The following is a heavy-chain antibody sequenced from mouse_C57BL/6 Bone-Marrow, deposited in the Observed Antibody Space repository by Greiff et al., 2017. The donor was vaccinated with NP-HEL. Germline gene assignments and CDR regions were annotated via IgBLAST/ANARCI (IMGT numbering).Heavy chain of an antibody. CDR1: GYTFTDYN. D-gene: IGHD1-1*01. J-gene: IGHJ1*03. CDR2: INPNNGGT. Sequence: VQLKESGPELVKPGASVKIPCKASGYTFTDYNMDWVKQSHGKSLEWIGDINPNNGGTIYNQKFKGKATLTVDKSSSTAYMELRSLTSEDTAVYYCARGYGSSYGYFDVWGTGTTVTVSS. V-gene: IGHV1-18*01. CDR3: ARGYGSSYGYFDV.